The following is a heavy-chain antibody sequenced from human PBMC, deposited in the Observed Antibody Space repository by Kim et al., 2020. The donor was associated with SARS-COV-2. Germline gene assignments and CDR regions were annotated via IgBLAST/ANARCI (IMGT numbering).Heavy chain of an antibody. CDR2: INCNGGST. CDR3: ARDGTIHSEYGGGWYGGEYFQH. Sequence: GGSLRLSCAASGFTFDDYGMNWVRQAPGKGLEWGSGINCNGGSTGYADSVKGRFTISRDNAKNSLYLQMNSLRAEDTALYYCARDGTIHSEYGGGWYGGEYFQHWGQGTLVTVSS. CDR1: GFTFDDYG. D-gene: IGHD6-13*01. V-gene: IGHV3-20*04. J-gene: IGHJ1*01.